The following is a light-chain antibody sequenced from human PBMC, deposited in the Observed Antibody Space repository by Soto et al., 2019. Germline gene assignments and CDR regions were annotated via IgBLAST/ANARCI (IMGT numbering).Light chain of an antibody. V-gene: IGLV1-40*01. CDR2: GNI. J-gene: IGLJ2*01. CDR1: SSNIGAGYD. CDR3: QSYDSSLSGVV. Sequence: QSVLTQPPSVSGAPGQRVTISCTGSSSNIGAGYDVHWYLQLPGTAPKLLIYGNINRPSGVPDRFSGSKSGTSASLAITGXXXXXXXXXXCQSYDSSLSGVVFGGGTKLTVL.